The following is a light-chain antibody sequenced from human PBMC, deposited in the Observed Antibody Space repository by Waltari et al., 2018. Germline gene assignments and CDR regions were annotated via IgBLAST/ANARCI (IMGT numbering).Light chain of an antibody. CDR3: QAWDSSTAYV. Sequence: SYELTQPPSVSVSPGQTVSITCSGDKLGDKYASWYQQKPGQPPVLVIYQDSKRPSGIPERFSGSKSANTATLSISGTQAMDEADYYCQAWDSSTAYVFGTGTKVTVL. CDR2: QDS. V-gene: IGLV3-1*01. CDR1: KLGDKY. J-gene: IGLJ1*01.